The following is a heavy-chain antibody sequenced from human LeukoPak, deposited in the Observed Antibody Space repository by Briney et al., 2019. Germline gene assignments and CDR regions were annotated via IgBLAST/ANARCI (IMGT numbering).Heavy chain of an antibody. CDR1: GYSFSTYW. V-gene: IGHV5-51*01. CDR3: ARSFTHWFDP. CDR2: MYPDDSDI. Sequence: GESLKISCKSSGYSFSTYWIGWVRQMPGKGLEWMGLMYPDDSDIKYSPSFEGQVTFSADKSINTAYLQWSSLKASDTAIYYCARSFTHWFDPWGQGTLVTVSS. J-gene: IGHJ5*02.